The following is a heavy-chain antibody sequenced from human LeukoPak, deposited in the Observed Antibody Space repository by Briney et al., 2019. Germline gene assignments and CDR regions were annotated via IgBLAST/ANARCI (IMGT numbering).Heavy chain of an antibody. J-gene: IGHJ4*02. D-gene: IGHD4-23*01. V-gene: IGHV1-69*05. CDR3: ASDPYGGRAEGY. Sequence: SVKVSCKASGGTFSSYAISWVRQAPGQGLEWMGGIIPIFGTANYAQKFQGRVTITTDESTSTVYMELSSLRSEDTAVYYCASDPYGGRAEGYWGQGTLVTVSS. CDR1: GGTFSSYA. CDR2: IIPIFGTA.